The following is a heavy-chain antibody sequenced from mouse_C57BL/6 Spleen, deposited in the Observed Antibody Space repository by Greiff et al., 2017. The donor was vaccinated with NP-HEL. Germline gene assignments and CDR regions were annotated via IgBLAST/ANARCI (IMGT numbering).Heavy chain of an antibody. J-gene: IGHJ3*01. CDR1: GFTFSDYG. CDR3: ARSELTSPFAY. D-gene: IGHD1-1*01. CDR2: ISSGSSTI. V-gene: IGHV5-17*01. Sequence: EVKVVESGGGLVKPGGSLKLSCAASGFTFSDYGMHWVRQAPEKGLEWVAYISSGSSTIYYADTVKGRFTVSRDNAKNTLFLQMTSLRSEDTAMYYCARSELTSPFAYWGQGTLVTVSA.